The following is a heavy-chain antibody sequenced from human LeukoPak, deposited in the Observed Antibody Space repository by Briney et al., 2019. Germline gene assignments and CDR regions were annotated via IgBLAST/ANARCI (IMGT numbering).Heavy chain of an antibody. J-gene: IGHJ4*02. D-gene: IGHD3-3*01. CDR3: ARAPRRGGYDFWSGYYDY. CDR2: IYYSGST. Sequence: SETLSLTCTVSGGSISSSNYYWGWIRQPPGKGLEWIGSIYYSGSTYYNPSLKSRVTISVDTSKNQFSLKLSSVTAADTAVYYCARAPRRGGYDFWSGYYDYWGQGTLVTVSS. CDR1: GGSISSSNYY. V-gene: IGHV4-39*07.